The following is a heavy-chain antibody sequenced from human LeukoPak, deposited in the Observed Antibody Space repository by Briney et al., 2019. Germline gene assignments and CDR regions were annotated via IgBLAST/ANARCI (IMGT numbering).Heavy chain of an antibody. CDR1: GGSISSGGYY. J-gene: IGHJ4*02. Sequence: SETQSLTCTVSGGSISSGGYYWSWIRQHPGKGLEWIGYIYYSGSTYYNPSLKSRVTISVDTSKNQFSLKLSSVTAADTAVYYCARGDGYNGSRFDYWGQGTLVTVSS. D-gene: IGHD5-24*01. CDR2: IYYSGST. CDR3: ARGDGYNGSRFDY. V-gene: IGHV4-31*03.